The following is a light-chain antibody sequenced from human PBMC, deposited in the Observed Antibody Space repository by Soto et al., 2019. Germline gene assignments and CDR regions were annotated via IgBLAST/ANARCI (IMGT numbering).Light chain of an antibody. Sequence: ALGQTARITCGGNNIGSKIVHWSQQKPGQAPVLVIYRDTNRPSGIPERFSGSNSGNTATLTISRAQAGDEADYYCQVWDSNTVFGGGTQLTVL. J-gene: IGLJ3*02. CDR3: QVWDSNTV. CDR1: NIGSKI. V-gene: IGLV3-9*01. CDR2: RDT.